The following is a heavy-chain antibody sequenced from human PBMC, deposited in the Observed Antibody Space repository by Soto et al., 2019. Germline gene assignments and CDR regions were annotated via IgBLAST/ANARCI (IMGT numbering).Heavy chain of an antibody. Sequence: EVQLVESGGGLEQPVGSLRLSCAASGFTISSYDMHWVRQVTGKGLEWVSAIGVGGETYQPGFAKGRFTISRDDVRNSVHLQMNSLTVGDTAVYFCVREHCRGGAPCTGLYYVDVWGKGTTVTVS. CDR3: VREHCRGGAPCTGLYYVDV. D-gene: IGHD2-15*01. J-gene: IGHJ6*03. CDR2: IGVGGET. CDR1: GFTISSYD. V-gene: IGHV3-13*01.